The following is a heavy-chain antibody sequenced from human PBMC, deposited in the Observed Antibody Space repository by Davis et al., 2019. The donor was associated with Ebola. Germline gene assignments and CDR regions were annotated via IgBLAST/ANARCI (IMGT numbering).Heavy chain of an antibody. CDR1: TFTFKNDW. Sequence: GESLKISCEASTFTFKNDWMHWVRQSPGKGLVWVARINGDGTSRSYADSVKGRFTVSRDNAKNSVYLQMNSLRDEDTAVYYCARSEYYDILTGFHKFAPFEDWGQGTLVIVSS. J-gene: IGHJ4*02. V-gene: IGHV3-74*01. D-gene: IGHD3-9*01. CDR3: ARSEYYDILTGFHKFAPFED. CDR2: INGDGTSR.